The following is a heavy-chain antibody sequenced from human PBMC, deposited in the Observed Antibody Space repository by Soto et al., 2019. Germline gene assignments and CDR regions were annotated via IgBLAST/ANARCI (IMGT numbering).Heavy chain of an antibody. V-gene: IGHV3-23*01. J-gene: IGHJ4*02. Sequence: EVQLLESGGGLVQPGGSLRLSCAASGFTFSSYAMSWVRQAPGKGLEWVSAISGSGGSTYYADSMKGRFTISRDNSKNTLYLQMNSLRAEDTAVYYCANMGVLRGLPADYWGQGTLVTVSS. D-gene: IGHD3-10*01. CDR2: ISGSGGST. CDR3: ANMGVLRGLPADY. CDR1: GFTFSSYA.